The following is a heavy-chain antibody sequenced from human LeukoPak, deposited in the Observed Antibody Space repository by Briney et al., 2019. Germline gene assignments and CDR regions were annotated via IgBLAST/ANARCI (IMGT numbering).Heavy chain of an antibody. Sequence: GRSLRLSCAASGFTFSIYGMHWVRQAPGKGLEWVAVISYDGSNKYYADSVKGRFTISRDNSKNTLYLQMNSLRAEDTAVYYCAKDRAMYYYGSGSYSVWGQGTLVTVSS. CDR2: ISYDGSNK. D-gene: IGHD3-10*01. CDR3: AKDRAMYYYGSGSYSV. V-gene: IGHV3-30*18. CDR1: GFTFSIYG. J-gene: IGHJ4*02.